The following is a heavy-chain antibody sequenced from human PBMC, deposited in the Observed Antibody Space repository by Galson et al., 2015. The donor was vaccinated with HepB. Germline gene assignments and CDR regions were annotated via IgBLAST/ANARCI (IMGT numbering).Heavy chain of an antibody. Sequence: SLRLSCAASGFTFSSYSMNWVRQAPGKGLEWVSAISGSGGSTYYADSVKGRFTISRDNSKNTLYLQMNSLRAEDTAVYYCAKVRCTSCYVDAFDIWGQGTMVTVSS. V-gene: IGHV3-23*01. D-gene: IGHD2-2*01. CDR3: AKVRCTSCYVDAFDI. CDR1: GFTFSSYS. CDR2: ISGSGGST. J-gene: IGHJ3*02.